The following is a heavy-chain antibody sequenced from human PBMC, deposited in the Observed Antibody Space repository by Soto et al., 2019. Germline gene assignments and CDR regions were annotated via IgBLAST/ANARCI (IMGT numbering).Heavy chain of an antibody. V-gene: IGHV1-18*01. J-gene: IGHJ4*02. CDR2: ISAYNGNT. CDR3: ARGTTVATGNY. D-gene: IGHD4-17*01. CDR1: GYTFTSYG. Sequence: QVQLVQSGAEVKKPGASVKVSCKASGYTFTSYGISWVRQAPGQGLEWMGWISAYNGNTNYAQKLQGRVTMTTDTYTSTAYVELRRLRPSDTAVYYYARGTTVATGNYWGQGTLVTVSS.